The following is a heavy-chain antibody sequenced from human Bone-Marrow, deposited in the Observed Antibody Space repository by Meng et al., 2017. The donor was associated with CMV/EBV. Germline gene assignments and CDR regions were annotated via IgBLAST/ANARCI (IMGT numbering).Heavy chain of an antibody. V-gene: IGHV4-39*07. D-gene: IGHD4-11*01. CDR1: GGSISSSSYY. CDR2: IYYSGST. Sequence: SETLSLTCTVSGGSISSSSYYWGWIRQPPGKGLEWIGSIYYSGSTYYNPSLKSRVTISVDTSKNQFSLKLSSVTAADTAVYYCLLYSNYVKYWGQGTLVTVYS. J-gene: IGHJ4*02. CDR3: LLYSNYVKY.